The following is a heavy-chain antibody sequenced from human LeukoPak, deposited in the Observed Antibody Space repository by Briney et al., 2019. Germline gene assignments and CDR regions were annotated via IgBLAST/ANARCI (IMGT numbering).Heavy chain of an antibody. V-gene: IGHV3-21*01. CDR2: ISSSSSYI. D-gene: IGHD1-26*01. CDR1: GFTFSSYS. Sequence: GGSLRLSCAASGFTFSSYSMNWVRQAPGKGLEWVSSISSSSSYIYYADSVKGRFTISRDNAKNSLYLQMNSLRAEDTAVYYCATRNSGSYRDGDYWGQGTLVTVSS. J-gene: IGHJ4*02. CDR3: ATRNSGSYRDGDY.